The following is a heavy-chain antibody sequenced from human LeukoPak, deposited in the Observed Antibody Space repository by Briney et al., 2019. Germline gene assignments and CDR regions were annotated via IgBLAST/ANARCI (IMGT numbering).Heavy chain of an antibody. V-gene: IGHV3-30*09. D-gene: IGHD6-19*01. CDR1: GFTFSSYA. Sequence: GGSLRLSCAASGFTFSSYAMHWVRQAPGKGLEWVAVISYDGSNKYYADSVKGRFAISRDNSKNTLYLQMNSLRAEDTAVYYCAREIGLAVAGLDYWGQGTLVTVSS. J-gene: IGHJ4*02. CDR3: AREIGLAVAGLDY. CDR2: ISYDGSNK.